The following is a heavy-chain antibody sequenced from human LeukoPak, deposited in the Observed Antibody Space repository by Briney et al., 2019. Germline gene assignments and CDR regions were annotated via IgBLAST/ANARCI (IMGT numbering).Heavy chain of an antibody. J-gene: IGHJ4*02. D-gene: IGHD3-9*01. CDR2: IRSKAYGGTT. V-gene: IGHV3-49*04. CDR1: GLTFGDYA. Sequence: QSGGSLRLSCTASGLTFGDYAMSWVRQAPGKGLEWVGFIRSKAYGGTTEYAASVKGRFTISRDDSKSIAYLQMNSLKTEDTAVYYCTRDYSLYYDILTGHDYWGQGTLVTVSS. CDR3: TRDYSLYYDILTGHDY.